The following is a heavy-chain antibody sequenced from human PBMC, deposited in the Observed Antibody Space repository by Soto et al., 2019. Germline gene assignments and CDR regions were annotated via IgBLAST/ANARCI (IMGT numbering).Heavy chain of an antibody. V-gene: IGHV3-7*01. J-gene: IGHJ4*02. CDR3: CHTWV. Sequence: EVQMVESGGGLVQPGGSLRLSCAASGFSISDYWMSWVRQAPGKGLEWVGNINEDGSEENYVYSVKGRFTISRDNARNSLYLQMNSLRVEDTAVYYCCHTWVGGQGTLVTVSS. CDR2: INEDGSEE. D-gene: IGHD1-26*01. CDR1: GFSISDYW.